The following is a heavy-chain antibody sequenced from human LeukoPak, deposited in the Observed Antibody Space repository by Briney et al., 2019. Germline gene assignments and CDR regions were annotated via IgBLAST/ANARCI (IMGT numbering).Heavy chain of an antibody. Sequence: SETLSLTCTVSGGSISSGDYYWSWIRQPPGKGLEWIASVRYGGNTYYNPSLMSRVSISVDTSKNQFSLKLKSVTAADTAVYYCARLWFYWGQGILVTVSS. V-gene: IGHV4-39*01. CDR1: GGSISSGDYY. CDR3: ARLWFY. J-gene: IGHJ4*02. CDR2: VRYGGNT. D-gene: IGHD3-10*01.